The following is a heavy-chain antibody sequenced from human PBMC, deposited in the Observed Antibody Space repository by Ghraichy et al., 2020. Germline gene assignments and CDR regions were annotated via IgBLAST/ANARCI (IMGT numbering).Heavy chain of an antibody. CDR3: VKEGIAAAGRKYFDY. Sequence: GGSLRLSCTASGFTFSNFAMTWVRQAPGKGLEWVSVIGGSGDNIHYADSVKGRFTISRDNPKNTVYLQMNSLGDEDTAVYYCVKEGIAAAGRKYFDYWGQGTLVTVSS. CDR1: GFTFSNFA. D-gene: IGHD6-13*01. CDR2: IGGSGDNI. J-gene: IGHJ4*02. V-gene: IGHV3-23*01.